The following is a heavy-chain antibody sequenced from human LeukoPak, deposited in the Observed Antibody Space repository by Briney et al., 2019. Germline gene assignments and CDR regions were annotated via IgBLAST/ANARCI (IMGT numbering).Heavy chain of an antibody. J-gene: IGHJ4*02. V-gene: IGHV1-69*13. CDR3: ARDISPSYFGSFDY. D-gene: IGHD3-10*01. CDR1: GGTFSSYA. Sequence: SVKVSCKASGGTFSSYAISWVRQAPGQGLEWMGGIIPIFGTANYAQKFQGRVTITADESTSTAYMELSSLRAEDTAVYYCARDISPSYFGSFDYWGQGTLVTVSS. CDR2: IIPIFGTA.